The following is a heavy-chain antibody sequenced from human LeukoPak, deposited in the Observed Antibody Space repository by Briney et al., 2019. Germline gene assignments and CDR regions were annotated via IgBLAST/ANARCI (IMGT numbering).Heavy chain of an antibody. CDR3: AAVAATLRGVYYYFDY. V-gene: IGHV1-69*13. CDR1: GGTFSSYA. CDR2: IIPIFVTA. J-gene: IGHJ4*02. Sequence: GASVKVSCKASGGTFSSYAISWVRQAPGQGLEWMGGIIPIFVTANYAQKFQGRVTITADESTSTAYMELSSLRSEDTAVYYCAAVAATLRGVYYYFDYWGQGTLVTVSS. D-gene: IGHD6-19*01.